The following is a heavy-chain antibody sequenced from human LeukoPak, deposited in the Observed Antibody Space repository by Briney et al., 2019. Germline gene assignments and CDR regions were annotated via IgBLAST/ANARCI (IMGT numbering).Heavy chain of an antibody. CDR3: AKRGVVIRVILVGFHKEAYYFDS. V-gene: IGHV3-23*01. D-gene: IGHD3-22*01. CDR1: GFTFGSFA. CDR2: ISGSGGST. Sequence: GGSLRLSCAASGFTFGSFAMSWARQAPGKGLEWVAGISGSGGSTNYADSVKGRFTISKDNPKNTLYLQMNSLRAEDTAVYFCAKRGVVIRVILVGFHKEAYYFDSWGQGALVTVSS. J-gene: IGHJ4*02.